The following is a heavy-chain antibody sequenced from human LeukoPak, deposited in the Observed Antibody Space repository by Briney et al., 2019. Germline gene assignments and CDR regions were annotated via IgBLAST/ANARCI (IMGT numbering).Heavy chain of an antibody. CDR1: GGSISSGGYY. D-gene: IGHD3-3*01. CDR2: IYYSGST. CDR3: ARTTIFGVVFDY. Sequence: SETLSLTCTVSGGSISSGGYYWSWLRQHPGKGLEWIGYIYYSGSTYYNPSLKSRVTISVDTSKNQFSLKLSSVTAADTAVYYCARTTIFGVVFDYWGQGTLVTVSS. J-gene: IGHJ4*02. V-gene: IGHV4-31*03.